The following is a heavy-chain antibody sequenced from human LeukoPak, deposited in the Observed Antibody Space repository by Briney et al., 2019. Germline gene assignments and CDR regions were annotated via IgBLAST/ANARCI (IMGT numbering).Heavy chain of an antibody. D-gene: IGHD4-17*01. CDR2: IWYDGSHE. Sequence: GGSLRPSCAASGFTFSTYGMHWVRQAPGKGLEWVAVIWYDGSHEYYADSVKGRFTISRDNSRNTLFLQMNSLRVEDTAVYYCVRSRGLYGDYVLGYWGQGALVTVSS. V-gene: IGHV3-33*01. CDR1: GFTFSTYG. CDR3: VRSRGLYGDYVLGY. J-gene: IGHJ4*02.